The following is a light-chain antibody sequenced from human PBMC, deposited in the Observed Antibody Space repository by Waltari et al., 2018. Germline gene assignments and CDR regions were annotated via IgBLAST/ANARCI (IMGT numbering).Light chain of an antibody. Sequence: YELTQPPSVSVSPGQTVSITCSGGKLEDKYVCWYQQKTGQSPVLVMNQDSRRPSGVPERFSGSSSGNTATLTISGTQAMDEADYYCQAWDSISDVVFGGGTRLTVL. CDR2: QDS. J-gene: IGLJ2*01. CDR1: KLEDKY. CDR3: QAWDSISDVV. V-gene: IGLV3-1*01.